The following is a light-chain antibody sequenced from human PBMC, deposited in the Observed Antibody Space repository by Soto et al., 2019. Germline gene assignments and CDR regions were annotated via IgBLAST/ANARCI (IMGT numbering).Light chain of an antibody. J-gene: IGLJ1*01. Sequence: QSVLTQPPSASGTPGQRVTISCSGGCSNIGTNAVNWYQQLPGTAPKLLIYNNNQRPLGVPDRFSGSKSGTSASLAISGLQSEDEADYYCAAWDDSLNGYVFGTGTKVTVL. CDR1: CSNIGTNA. CDR3: AAWDDSLNGYV. V-gene: IGLV1-44*01. CDR2: NNN.